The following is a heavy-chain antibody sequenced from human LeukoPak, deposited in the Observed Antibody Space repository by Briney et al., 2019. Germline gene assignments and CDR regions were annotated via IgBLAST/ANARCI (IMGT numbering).Heavy chain of an antibody. CDR1: GYTFTGYY. CDR2: INPNSGDI. CDR3: ATFPYTSGYDS. V-gene: IGHV1-2*02. D-gene: IGHD3-22*01. Sequence: EASVKVSCKASGYTFTGYYMHWVRQAPGQGLEWVGWINPNSGDINYAQKFQGRVTMTRDTSISTAYMELSRLRSDDTAAYYCATFPYTSGYDSWGQGTLVTVSS. J-gene: IGHJ4*02.